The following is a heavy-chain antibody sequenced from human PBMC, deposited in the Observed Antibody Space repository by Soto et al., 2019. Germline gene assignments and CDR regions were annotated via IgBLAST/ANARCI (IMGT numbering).Heavy chain of an antibody. CDR2: IVVGSGNT. V-gene: IGHV1-58*01. D-gene: IGHD2-15*01. Sequence: SVKVSCKASGFTFTSSAVQWVRQARGQRLEWIGWIVVGSGNTNYAQKFQERVTITRDMSISTAYMELSSLRSEDTAVYYCARFPGGYCSGGSCDAFDIWGQGTMVTVSS. CDR3: ARFPGGYCSGGSCDAFDI. J-gene: IGHJ3*02. CDR1: GFTFTSSA.